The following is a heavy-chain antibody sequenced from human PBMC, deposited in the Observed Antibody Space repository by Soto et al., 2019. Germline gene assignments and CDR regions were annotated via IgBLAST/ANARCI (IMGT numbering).Heavy chain of an antibody. CDR2: IYYSGST. D-gene: IGHD1-1*01. V-gene: IGHV4-61*08. CDR3: ARERREMAYKPQRYYFDY. J-gene: IGHJ4*02. CDR1: GGSISSGGYY. Sequence: SETLSLTCAVSGGSISSGGYYWSWIRQPPGKGLEWIGYIYYSGSTYYNPSLKSRVTISVDTSKNQFSLKLSSVTAADTAVYYCARERREMAYKPQRYYFDYWGQGTLVTVSS.